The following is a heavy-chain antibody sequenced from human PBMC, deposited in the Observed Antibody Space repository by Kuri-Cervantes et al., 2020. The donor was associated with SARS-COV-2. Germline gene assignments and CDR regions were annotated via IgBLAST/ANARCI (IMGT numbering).Heavy chain of an antibody. J-gene: IGHJ4*02. V-gene: IGHV4-59*01. CDR1: GGSISSYY. D-gene: IGHD3-16*01. Sequence: SETLSLTCTVSGGSISSYYWSWIRQPPGKGLEWIGYIYYSGSTNYNPSLKSRVTISVDTSKNQFSLKLSSVTAADTAVYYCARVWDGGDYFDYWGQGTLVTVSS. CDR3: ARVWDGGDYFDY. CDR2: IYYSGST.